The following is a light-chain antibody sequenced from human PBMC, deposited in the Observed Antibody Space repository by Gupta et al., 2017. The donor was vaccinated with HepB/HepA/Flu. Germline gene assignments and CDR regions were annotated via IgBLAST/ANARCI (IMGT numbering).Light chain of an antibody. CDR3: QQYNNWPTWT. CDR1: QSVSSN. V-gene: IGKV3-15*01. Sequence: EIVLTLSPATLSVSPGERATLSCRVSQSVSSNLAWFQQKPGKAPRLLIYGASTRATGIPARFSGSGSGREFTLTISSRQSEDFAVYYCQQYNNWPTWTFGQGTKVEIK. CDR2: GAS. J-gene: IGKJ1*01.